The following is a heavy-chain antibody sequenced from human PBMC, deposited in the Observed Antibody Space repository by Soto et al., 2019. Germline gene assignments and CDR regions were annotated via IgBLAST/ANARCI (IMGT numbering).Heavy chain of an antibody. CDR2: IYHSGSN. D-gene: IGHD6-6*01. V-gene: IGHV4-4*02. J-gene: IGHJ3*02. CDR1: GGSISSSNC. CDR3: ARGGARQFINAFDI. Sequence: QVQLQESGPGLVKPSGTLSLTCAVSGGSISSSNCWSWVRQPPGKGLEWIGEIYHSGSNNYNPSLNSRVTISVDKSKNQFSLKLSSVTAADTAVYYCARGGARQFINAFDIWGQGTMVTVSS.